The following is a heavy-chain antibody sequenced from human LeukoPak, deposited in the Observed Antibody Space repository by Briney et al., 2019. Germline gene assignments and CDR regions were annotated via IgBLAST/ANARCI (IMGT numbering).Heavy chain of an antibody. CDR3: ARDTGYGDYTPFDY. J-gene: IGHJ4*02. D-gene: IGHD4-17*01. CDR1: GYTFTDYY. V-gene: IGHV1-2*02. CDR2: INPYSGDS. Sequence: ASVKVSCKASGYTFTDYYLYWVRQAPGQGLEWMVWINPYSGDSYSAQKFQDRVTMTRDTSISIAYMELSRLRSDDTAVYYCARDTGYGDYTPFDYWGQGTLVTVSS.